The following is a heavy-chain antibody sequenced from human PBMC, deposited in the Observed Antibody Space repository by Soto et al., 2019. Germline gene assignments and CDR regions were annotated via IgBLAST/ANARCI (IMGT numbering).Heavy chain of an antibody. CDR3: AREEIAAAGYDY. CDR1: GYTFTSYA. V-gene: IGHV1-3*01. D-gene: IGHD6-13*01. Sequence: ASVKVSCKASGYTFTSYAMHWVCQAPGQRLEWMGWINAGNGNTKYSQKFQGRVTITRDTSASTAYMELSSLRSEDTAVYYCAREEIAAAGYDYWGQGTLVTVSS. J-gene: IGHJ4*02. CDR2: INAGNGNT.